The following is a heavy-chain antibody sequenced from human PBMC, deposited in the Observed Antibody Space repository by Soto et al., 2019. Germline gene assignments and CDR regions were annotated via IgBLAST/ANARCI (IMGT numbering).Heavy chain of an antibody. J-gene: IGHJ6*03. CDR3: ASYHFLDLWTGSRHSMDV. V-gene: IGHV4-34*01. CDR2: INHSGTA. CDR1: GGSLSGYY. D-gene: IGHD3-9*01. Sequence: QVHLEQWGAGLLNPSETLSLTCAVYGGSLSGYYWRWVRQSPGKGLEWIGEINHSGTANYNPSLKTRVTISADTSKHQFALRLTSVTAADSAVYYCASYHFLDLWTGSRHSMDVWGRGTLVTVSS.